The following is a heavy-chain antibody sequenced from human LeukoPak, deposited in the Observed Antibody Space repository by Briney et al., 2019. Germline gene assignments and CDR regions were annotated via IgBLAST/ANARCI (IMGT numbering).Heavy chain of an antibody. D-gene: IGHD1-26*01. CDR3: AGPSSGSYRTRYFDY. V-gene: IGHV3-33*01. CDR2: IWYDGSNK. J-gene: IGHJ4*02. Sequence: GGSLRLSCAASGFTFSSYGMHWVRQAPGKGLEWVAVIWYDGSNKYYADSVKGRFTISRDNSKNTLYLQMNSLRAEDTAVYYCAGPSSGSYRTRYFDYWGQGTLVTVSS. CDR1: GFTFSSYG.